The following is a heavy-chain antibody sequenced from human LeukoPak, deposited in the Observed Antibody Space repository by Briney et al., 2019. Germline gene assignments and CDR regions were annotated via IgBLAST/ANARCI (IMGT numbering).Heavy chain of an antibody. V-gene: IGHV3-64D*09. CDR3: VKVYPNTVTAYFDY. CDR2: ISSNGGST. Sequence: PGGSLRLSCSASGFTFSSYAMHWVRQAPGKGLEYVSAISSNGGSTYYADSVKGRFTISRDKSKNTLYLQMSSLRPEDTAVYYCVKVYPNTVTAYFDYWGQGTLVTVSS. CDR1: GFTFSSYA. J-gene: IGHJ4*02. D-gene: IGHD4-11*01.